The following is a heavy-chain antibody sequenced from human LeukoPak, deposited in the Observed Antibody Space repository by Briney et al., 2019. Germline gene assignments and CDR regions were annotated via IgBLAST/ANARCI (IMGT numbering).Heavy chain of an antibody. CDR2: INPNSGGT. CDR1: GYTFTGYY. CDR3: ARVTDYGDYDFDY. J-gene: IGHJ4*02. V-gene: IGHV1-2*02. D-gene: IGHD4-17*01. Sequence: ASVKVSCKASGYTFTGYYMHWVRQAPGQGLEWMGWINPNSGGTNYAQKFQGRVTMTRDTSISTAYMELSRLRSDDTAVYYCARVTDYGDYDFDYWGQGTLVTASS.